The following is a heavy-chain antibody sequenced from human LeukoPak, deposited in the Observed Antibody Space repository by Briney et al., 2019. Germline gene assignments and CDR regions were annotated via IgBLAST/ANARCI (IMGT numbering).Heavy chain of an antibody. CDR2: ISAYNGNT. CDR1: GGTFSSYA. V-gene: IGHV1-18*01. J-gene: IGHJ4*02. CDR3: ARDQPYYDSSGYYFH. D-gene: IGHD3-22*01. Sequence: ASVKVSCKASGGTFSSYAISWVRQAPGQGLEWMGWISAYNGNTNYAQKLQGRVTMTTDTSTSTAYMELRSLRSDDTAVYYCARDQPYYDSSGYYFHWGQGTLVTVSS.